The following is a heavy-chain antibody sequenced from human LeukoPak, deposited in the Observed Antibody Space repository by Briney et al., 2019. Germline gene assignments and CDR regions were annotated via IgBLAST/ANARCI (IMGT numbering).Heavy chain of an antibody. CDR3: ARLTVVPAAAGNWFDP. D-gene: IGHD2-2*01. Sequence: SEALSLTCTVSGGSISSYYWSWIRQPPGKGLEWIGYIYTSGSTNYNPSLKSRVTISVDTSKNQFSLKLSSVTAADTAVYYCARLTVVPAAAGNWFDPWGQGTLVTVSS. CDR1: GGSISSYY. V-gene: IGHV4-4*09. CDR2: IYTSGST. J-gene: IGHJ5*02.